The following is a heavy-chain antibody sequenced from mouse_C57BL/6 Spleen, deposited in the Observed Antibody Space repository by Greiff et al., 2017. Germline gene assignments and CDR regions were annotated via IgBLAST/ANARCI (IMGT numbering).Heavy chain of an antibody. J-gene: IGHJ4*01. Sequence: VQLQQSGPELVKPGASVKISCKASGYAFSSSWMNWVKQRPGKGLEWIGRIYPGDGDTNYNGKFKGKATLTADKSSSTAYMQLSSLTSENSAVYFGARSGSSDYYAMDYWGQGTSVTVSS. CDR1: GYAFSSSW. D-gene: IGHD3-2*02. CDR2: IYPGDGDT. V-gene: IGHV1-82*01. CDR3: ARSGSSDYYAMDY.